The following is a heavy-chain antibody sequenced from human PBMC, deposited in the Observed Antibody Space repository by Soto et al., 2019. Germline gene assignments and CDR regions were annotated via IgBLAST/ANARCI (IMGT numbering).Heavy chain of an antibody. CDR2: ISAYNGNT. Sequence: ASVKVSCKASGYTFTSYGISWVRQAPGQGLEWMGWISAYNGNTNYAQKLQGRVTMTTDTSTSTAYMELRSLRSDDTAVYYCAREIPRGAVAGGPDYYYYYGMDVWGQGTTVTVSS. CDR1: GYTFTSYG. D-gene: IGHD6-19*01. CDR3: AREIPRGAVAGGPDYYYYYGMDV. J-gene: IGHJ6*02. V-gene: IGHV1-18*01.